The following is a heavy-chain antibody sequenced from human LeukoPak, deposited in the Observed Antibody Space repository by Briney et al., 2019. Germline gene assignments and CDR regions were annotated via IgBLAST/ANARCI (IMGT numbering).Heavy chain of an antibody. CDR1: GGTFSSYA. Sequence: SVKVSCKASGGTFSSYAFSWVRQAPGQGLEWMGGIIPIVGTTNYAQTFQGRVTITADESTSTAYMELSSLRSEDTAVYYCARGGYYYDSSGYSHLPDYWGQGTLVTVSA. D-gene: IGHD3-22*01. J-gene: IGHJ4*02. CDR2: IIPIVGTT. V-gene: IGHV1-69*01. CDR3: ARGGYYYDSSGYSHLPDY.